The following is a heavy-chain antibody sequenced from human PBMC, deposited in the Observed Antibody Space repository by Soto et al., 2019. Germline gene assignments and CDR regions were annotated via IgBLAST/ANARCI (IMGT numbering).Heavy chain of an antibody. V-gene: IGHV4-59*01. D-gene: IGHD4-17*01. CDR2: IYHSGTT. CDR1: GGSIASYY. CDR3: ARVVTVTLDY. J-gene: IGHJ4*02. Sequence: SETLSLTCSVSGGSIASYYWTWIRQPPGKGLEWIGYIYHSGTTVYNPSLKSRVTMSVDTSKNQFSLELKSLTAADTAVYYCARVVTVTLDYWGQGAPVTVSS.